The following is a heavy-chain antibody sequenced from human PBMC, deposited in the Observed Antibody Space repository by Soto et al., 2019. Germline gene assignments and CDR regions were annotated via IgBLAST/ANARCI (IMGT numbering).Heavy chain of an antibody. V-gene: IGHV4-59*01. Sequence: PSETLSLTCTVSGGSISSYYWSWIRQPPGKGLEWIGYIYYSGSTNYNPSLKSRVTISVDTSKNQFSLKLSSVTAADTAVYYCARLGXYDTPYYMDVWGKGTTVTVSS. D-gene: IGHD3-9*01. CDR3: ARLGXYDTPYYMDV. J-gene: IGHJ6*03. CDR2: IYYSGST. CDR1: GGSISSYY.